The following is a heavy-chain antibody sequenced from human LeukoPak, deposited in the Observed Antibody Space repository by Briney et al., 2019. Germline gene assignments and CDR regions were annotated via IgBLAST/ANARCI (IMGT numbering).Heavy chain of an antibody. J-gene: IGHJ4*02. V-gene: IGHV3-30-3*01. CDR1: GFTFSSYA. CDR2: ISYDGSNK. D-gene: IGHD7-27*01. CDR3: ARDRSDHGDYYFDY. Sequence: GRSLRLSCAASGFTFSSYAMHWVRQAPGKGLEWVAVISYDGSNKYYADSVKGRFTISRDNSKNTLYLQMNSLRAEDTAVYYCARDRSDHGDYYFDYWGQGTLVTVSS.